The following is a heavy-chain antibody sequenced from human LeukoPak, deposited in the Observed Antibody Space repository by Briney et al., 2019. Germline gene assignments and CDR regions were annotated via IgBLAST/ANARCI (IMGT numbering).Heavy chain of an antibody. CDR1: AGTPSSYT. D-gene: IGHD3-22*01. Sequence: SVKVSRKPSAGTPSSYTTSWVRHAHGHWLEWVGTIIPILGIATYAQEFQGRVRITSDKSTSRAYMELSSLRSEDTAVYYCAVATMIVVAFKDWYFDLWGRGTLVTVSS. CDR3: AVATMIVVAFKDWYFDL. CDR2: IIPILGIA. J-gene: IGHJ2*01. V-gene: IGHV1-69*02.